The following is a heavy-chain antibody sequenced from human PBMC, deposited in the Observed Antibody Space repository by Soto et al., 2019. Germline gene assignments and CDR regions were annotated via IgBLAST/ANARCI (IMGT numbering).Heavy chain of an antibody. J-gene: IGHJ5*01. V-gene: IGHV4-59*01. Sequence: SETLSLTCTVSGGSISSYYWSWIRQPPGKGLEWIGYIYYSGSTNYNPSLKSRVTISVDTSKNQFSLKLSSVTAADPAVYYCAIGYGDYADSWGQGTLVTVSS. CDR2: IYYSGST. CDR3: AIGYGDYADS. D-gene: IGHD4-17*01. CDR1: GGSISSYY.